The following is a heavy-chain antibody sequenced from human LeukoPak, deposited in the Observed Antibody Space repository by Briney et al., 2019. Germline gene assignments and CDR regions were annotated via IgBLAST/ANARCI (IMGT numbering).Heavy chain of an antibody. CDR3: ARGFSGSYNY. CDR2: IIPIFGTA. Sequence: SVKVSCKASGGTFSSYAISWVRQAPGQGLEWMGGIIPIFGTANYAQKFQGRVTITRNTSISTAYMELSSLRSEDTAVYYCARGFSGSYNYWGQGTLVTVSS. CDR1: GGTFSSYA. V-gene: IGHV1-69*05. J-gene: IGHJ4*02. D-gene: IGHD1-26*01.